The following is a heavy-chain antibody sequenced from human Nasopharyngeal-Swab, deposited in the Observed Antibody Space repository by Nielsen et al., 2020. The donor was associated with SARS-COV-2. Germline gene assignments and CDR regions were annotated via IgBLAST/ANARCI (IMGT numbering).Heavy chain of an antibody. Sequence: WIRQPPGKGLEWVGRIKSKTDGGTTDYAAPVKGRFTISRDDSKNTLYLQMNSLKTEDTAVYYCTTEIVVVPAAIHYYYYGMDVRGQGTTVTVSS. D-gene: IGHD2-2*02. CDR3: TTEIVVVPAAIHYYYYGMDV. J-gene: IGHJ6*02. CDR2: IKSKTDGGTT. V-gene: IGHV3-15*01.